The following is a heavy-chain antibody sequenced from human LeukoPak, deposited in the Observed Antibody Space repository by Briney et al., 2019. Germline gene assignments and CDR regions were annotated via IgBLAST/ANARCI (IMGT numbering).Heavy chain of an antibody. J-gene: IGHJ3*02. CDR2: ISYSGST. CDR1: GGSISSYY. Sequence: SETLSLTCTVSGGSISSYYWSWIRQPPGKGLEWIGYISYSGSTNYNPSLKSRVTISVDTSKNQFSLKLSSVTAADTAVYYCARESNEAGPSDIWGQGTMVTVSS. V-gene: IGHV4-59*13. CDR3: ARESNEAGPSDI.